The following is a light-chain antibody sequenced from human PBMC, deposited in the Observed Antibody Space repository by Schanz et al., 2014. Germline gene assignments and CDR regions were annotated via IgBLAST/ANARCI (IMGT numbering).Light chain of an antibody. V-gene: IGLV2-8*01. Sequence: QSALTQPPSASGSPGQSVTISCTGTSSDVGGYNYVSWYQQHPGKAPKLMIFDVNQRPSGVPDRFSGSKSGNTASPTVSGLQAEDEADYYCSSYGGNLGVFGTGTKVTVL. J-gene: IGLJ1*01. CDR3: SSYGGNLGV. CDR2: DVN. CDR1: SSDVGGYNY.